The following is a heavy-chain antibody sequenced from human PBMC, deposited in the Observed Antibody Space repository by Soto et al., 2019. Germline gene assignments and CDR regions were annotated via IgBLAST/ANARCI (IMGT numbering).Heavy chain of an antibody. J-gene: IGHJ4*02. D-gene: IGHD5-18*01. Sequence: QVQLVESGGGVVQPGRSPRLSCAASGFTFNSYGMHWVRQAPGKGLEWVAVISYDGSTKYYADSVKGRFTISRDNSKNTLYLQMNSLRAEDTAVFYCAKDQEDTAMVMVYWGQGTLVTVSS. CDR3: AKDQEDTAMVMVY. CDR2: ISYDGSTK. CDR1: GFTFNSYG. V-gene: IGHV3-30*18.